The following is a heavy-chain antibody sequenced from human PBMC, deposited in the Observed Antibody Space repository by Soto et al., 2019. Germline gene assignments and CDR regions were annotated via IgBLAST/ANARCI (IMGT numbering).Heavy chain of an antibody. CDR2: IDPSDSYT. CDR3: ARFRIAAAATYVGSGMDV. J-gene: IGHJ6*02. D-gene: IGHD6-13*01. V-gene: IGHV5-10-1*01. Sequence: GESLKISCKGSGYSFTSYWISWVRQMPGKGLEWMGRIDPSDSYTNYSPSFQGHVTISADKSISTAYLQWSSLKASDTAMYYCARFRIAAAATYVGSGMDVWGQGTTVTVSS. CDR1: GYSFTSYW.